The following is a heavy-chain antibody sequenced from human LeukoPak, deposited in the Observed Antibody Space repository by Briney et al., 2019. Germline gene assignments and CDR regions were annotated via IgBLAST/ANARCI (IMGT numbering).Heavy chain of an antibody. CDR1: GGSFSGYY. Sequence: SETLSLTCAVYGGSFSGYYWSWIRQPPGKGLEWIGEINHSGSTNYNPSLKSRVTISVDTSKNQFSLKLSSVTAADTAVYYCARGRCQLLYRDYYYGMDVWGQGTTVTVSS. D-gene: IGHD2-2*02. CDR3: ARGRCQLLYRDYYYGMDV. V-gene: IGHV4-34*01. J-gene: IGHJ6*02. CDR2: INHSGST.